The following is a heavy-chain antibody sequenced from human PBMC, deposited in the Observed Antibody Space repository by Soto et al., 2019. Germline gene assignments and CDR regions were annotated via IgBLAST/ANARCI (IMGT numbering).Heavy chain of an antibody. CDR1: GFTFSSYA. CDR3: AKRSSSSTFDY. D-gene: IGHD6-6*01. CDR2: ISGSDDST. Sequence: GGSLRLSCSASGFTFSSYAMSWVRQAPGKELEWVSVISGSDDSTYYADSVKGRLTISRDNSKNTLYLQMNSFRAYDTAVYYCAKRSSSSTFDYWGQGTLVTVSS. V-gene: IGHV3-23*01. J-gene: IGHJ4*02.